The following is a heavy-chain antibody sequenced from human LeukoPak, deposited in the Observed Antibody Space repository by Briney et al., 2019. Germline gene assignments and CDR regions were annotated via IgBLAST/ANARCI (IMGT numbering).Heavy chain of an antibody. V-gene: IGHV3-23*01. D-gene: IGHD4-17*01. CDR3: AKELTTERTPGVDS. J-gene: IGHJ4*02. CDR1: GFTFANYA. Sequence: GGSLRLSCAASGFTFANYAMSWVRQGPGKGLEWVSTISGSGDTTFYADSVKGRFTISRDNSKNTLFLQVNSLRVEDTAVYFCAKELTTERTPGVDSWGQGTLVTVSS. CDR2: ISGSGDTT.